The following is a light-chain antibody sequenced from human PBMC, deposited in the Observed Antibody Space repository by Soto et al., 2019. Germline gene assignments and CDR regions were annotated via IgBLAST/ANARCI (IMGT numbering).Light chain of an antibody. CDR3: QQYGSSLT. CDR2: GAS. V-gene: IGKV3-20*01. Sequence: ERVMTQSPATLSVSPVERATLSCRASQSVSSNLAWYQQKPGQAPRLLIYGASSRATGIPDRFSGSGSGTDFTLTISRLEPEDFAVYYCQQYGSSLTFGGGTKVDIK. CDR1: QSVSSN. J-gene: IGKJ4*01.